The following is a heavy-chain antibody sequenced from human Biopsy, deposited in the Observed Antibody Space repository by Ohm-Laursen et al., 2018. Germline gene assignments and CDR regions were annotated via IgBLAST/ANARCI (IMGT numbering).Heavy chain of an antibody. V-gene: IGHV4-59*11. CDR2: ISYTGYT. CDR3: ARVVGAATGFDS. Sequence: GTLSLTCTVSGGSFTGHYWSWIRQPPGKGLEWIGHISYTGYTSYNASLKSRVTISVDTSRNHFSLRLSSLAAADTAVYYCARVVGAATGFDSWGRGTPVIVSS. D-gene: IGHD1-26*01. CDR1: GGSFTGHY. J-gene: IGHJ4*02.